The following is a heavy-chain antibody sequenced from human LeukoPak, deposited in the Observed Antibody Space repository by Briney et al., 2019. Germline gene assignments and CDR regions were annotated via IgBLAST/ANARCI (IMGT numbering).Heavy chain of an antibody. CDR3: ASGWEWFGVNY. D-gene: IGHD3-10*01. CDR1: GYTFTSYG. Sequence: ASVRVSSKDSGYTFTSYGISWGRQAPGQGGGWMGWINPNSGVTNYAQKFQGRLTMTRDTSISTAYMELSRLRSDDTAVYYCASGWEWFGVNYWGQGTLVTVSS. CDR2: INPNSGVT. J-gene: IGHJ4*02. V-gene: IGHV1-2*02.